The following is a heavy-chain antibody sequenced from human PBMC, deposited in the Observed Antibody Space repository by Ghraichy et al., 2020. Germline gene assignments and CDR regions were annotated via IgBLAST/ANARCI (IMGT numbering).Heavy chain of an antibody. CDR3: ARVSAADINYFYYHYYMDV. D-gene: IGHD6-13*01. J-gene: IGHJ6*03. V-gene: IGHV4-38-2*02. Sequence: ESLNISCTVSGYSISSGYYWGWIRQPPGKGLEWIGSIYHSGTTYYNPSLKSRVTISVDTSKNQFSLRLNSVTAADTAVFYCARVSAADINYFYYHYYMDVWGKGTTVTVSS. CDR2: IYHSGTT. CDR1: GYSISSGYY.